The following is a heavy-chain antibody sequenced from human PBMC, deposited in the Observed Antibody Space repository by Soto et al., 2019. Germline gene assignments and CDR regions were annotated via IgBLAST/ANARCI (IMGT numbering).Heavy chain of an antibody. D-gene: IGHD3-3*01. J-gene: IGHJ6*02. CDR1: GGTFSSYA. CDR3: ARVLITIFGVAYYYYYGMDV. Sequence: ASVKVSCKSSGGTFSSYAISWVRQAPGQGLEWMGGIIPIFGTANYAQKFQGRVTITADESTSTAYMELSSLRSEDTAVYYCARVLITIFGVAYYYYYGMDVWGQGTTVTVSS. CDR2: IIPIFGTA. V-gene: IGHV1-69*13.